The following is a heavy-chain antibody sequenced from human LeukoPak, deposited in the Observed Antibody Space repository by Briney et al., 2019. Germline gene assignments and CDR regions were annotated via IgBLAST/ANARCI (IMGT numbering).Heavy chain of an antibody. CDR1: GGSFSGYY. Sequence: SETLSLTCAVYGGSFSGYYWSWIRQPPGRGLEWIGEINHSGSTNYNPSLKSRVTISVDTSKNQFSLKLSSVTAADTAVYYCARGPRGIAVAGTLGYWGQGTLVTVSS. J-gene: IGHJ4*02. D-gene: IGHD6-19*01. CDR2: INHSGST. V-gene: IGHV4-34*01. CDR3: ARGPRGIAVAGTLGY.